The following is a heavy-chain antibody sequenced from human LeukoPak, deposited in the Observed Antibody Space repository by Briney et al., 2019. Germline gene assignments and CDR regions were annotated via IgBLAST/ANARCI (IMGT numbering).Heavy chain of an antibody. Sequence: PSETLSLTCAVYGGSFSGHYWSWIRQPPGKGLEWIGEINHSGSTNYNPSLKSRVTISVDTSKNQFSLKLSSVTAADTAVYYCARGRGVLKARKLNWFDPWGQGTLVTVSS. CDR3: ARGRGVLKARKLNWFDP. CDR2: INHSGST. D-gene: IGHD1-14*01. J-gene: IGHJ5*02. CDR1: GGSFSGHY. V-gene: IGHV4-34*01.